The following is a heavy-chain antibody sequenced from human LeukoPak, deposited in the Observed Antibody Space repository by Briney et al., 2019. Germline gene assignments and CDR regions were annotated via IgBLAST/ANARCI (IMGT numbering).Heavy chain of an antibody. V-gene: IGHV3-21*01. D-gene: IGHD6-19*01. J-gene: IGHJ5*02. CDR2: ISSSSSYI. Sequence: PGGSLRLSCAASGFTFSIYSMNWVRQARGKGLEWVSSISSSSSYIYYADSVKGRFTISRDNAKNSLYLQMNSLRAEDTAVYYCARGGSSGRLNWFDPWGQGTLVTVSS. CDR3: ARGGSSGRLNWFDP. CDR1: GFTFSIYS.